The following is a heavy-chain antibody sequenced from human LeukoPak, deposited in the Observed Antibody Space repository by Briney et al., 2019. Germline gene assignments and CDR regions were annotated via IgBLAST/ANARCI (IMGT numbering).Heavy chain of an antibody. Sequence: AGSLRFSCAASGFTFSNAWMSWVRQAPGKGLEWVGRIKSKTDGGTRDYAARVKGKFTISRGDSKNTVYLQMNSLKTEHTAVYYCTTSTWYSSSWYKDYWRQGTLVTVSS. V-gene: IGHV3-15*01. CDR1: GFTFSNAW. CDR2: IKSKTDGGTR. J-gene: IGHJ4*02. D-gene: IGHD6-13*01. CDR3: TTSTWYSSSWYKDY.